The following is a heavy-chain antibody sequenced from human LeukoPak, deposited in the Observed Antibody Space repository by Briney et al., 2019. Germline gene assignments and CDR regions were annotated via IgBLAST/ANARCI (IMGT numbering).Heavy chain of an antibody. D-gene: IGHD3-10*01. CDR2: IYHSGST. V-gene: IGHV4-38-2*02. CDR1: GYSISSGYY. Sequence: SETLSLTCTVSGYSISSGYYWGWIRQPPGKGVEWIGSIYHSGSTYYNPSLKSRVTISVDTSKNQFSLRLSSVTAADTAVYYCARRTYYYDARSSYPYYYGMDVWGQGTTVTVSS. J-gene: IGHJ6*02. CDR3: ARRTYYYDARSSYPYYYGMDV.